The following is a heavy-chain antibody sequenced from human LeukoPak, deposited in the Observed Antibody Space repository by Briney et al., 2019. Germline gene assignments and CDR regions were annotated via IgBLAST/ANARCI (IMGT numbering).Heavy chain of an antibody. CDR3: AELGITMIGGV. J-gene: IGHJ6*04. Sequence: GGSLRLSCAVSGFTFSSYWMGWVRQAPGKGLAWVANINQDGSSKYYEDSVKGRFTIFRDNAENSLYLQMSSLRAEDTAVYYCAELGITMIGGVWGKGTTVTISS. CDR1: GFTFSSYW. D-gene: IGHD3-10*02. V-gene: IGHV3-7*01. CDR2: INQDGSSK.